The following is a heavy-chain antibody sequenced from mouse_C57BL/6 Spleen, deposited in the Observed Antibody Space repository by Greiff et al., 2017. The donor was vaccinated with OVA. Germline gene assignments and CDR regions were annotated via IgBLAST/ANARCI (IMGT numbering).Heavy chain of an antibody. CDR2: IRYDGSN. CDR1: GYSFTSCFF. V-gene: IGHV3-6*01. CDR3: AKDWDGAY. J-gene: IGHJ3*01. D-gene: IGHD4-1*01. Sequence: EVQLLQSGPGLVNPSPSLSLSCSVSGYSFTSCFFWYLLRLLPRIILLWMGFIRYDGSNNYNPSFKNRFSITRDTSKNQLFLKLKSVTTEDTATYYCAKDWDGAYWGQGTLVTVSA.